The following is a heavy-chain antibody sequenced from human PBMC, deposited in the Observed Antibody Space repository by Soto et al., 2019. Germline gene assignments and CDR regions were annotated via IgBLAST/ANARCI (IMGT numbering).Heavy chain of an antibody. CDR2: IWYDGSNK. Sequence: QVQLVESGGGVVQPGRSLRLSCAASGFTFSSYGMHWVRQAPGKGLEWVAVIWYDGSNKYYADSVKGRFTISRDNSKNTLYLQMNSLRAEDTAVYYCARGTFLAVAGIDYWGQGTLVTVSS. CDR3: ARGTFLAVAGIDY. V-gene: IGHV3-33*01. D-gene: IGHD6-19*01. CDR1: GFTFSSYG. J-gene: IGHJ4*02.